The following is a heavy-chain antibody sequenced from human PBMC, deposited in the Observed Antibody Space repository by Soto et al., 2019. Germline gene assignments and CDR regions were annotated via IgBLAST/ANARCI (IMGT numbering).Heavy chain of an antibody. CDR1: GITVSSNH. V-gene: IGHV3-66*01. CDR2: IYRDGKT. CDR3: TRAYSGSHSNGFDP. J-gene: IGHJ5*02. D-gene: IGHD3-10*01. Sequence: EVQLVESGGGLVQPGGSLRLSCAASGITVSSNHMSWVRQAPGKGLEWVSVIYRDGKTFYADSVKDRCTISRDSSENTLYLQMNSLRAEDTAVYYCTRAYSGSHSNGFDPWGQGALVTVSS.